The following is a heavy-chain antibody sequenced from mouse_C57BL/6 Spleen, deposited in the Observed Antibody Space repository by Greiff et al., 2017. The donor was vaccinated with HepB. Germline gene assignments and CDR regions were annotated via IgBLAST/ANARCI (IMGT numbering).Heavy chain of an antibody. CDR3: ARGSQVLRVVLDFDV. D-gene: IGHD1-1*01. V-gene: IGHV1-42*01. CDR1: GYSFTGYY. J-gene: IGHJ1*03. Sequence: DVQLQESGPELVKPGASVKISCKASGYSFTGYYMNWVKQSPEKSLEWIGEINPSTGGTTYNQKFKAKATLTVDKSSSTAYMQLKSLTSEDSAVYYCARGSQVLRVVLDFDVWGTGTTVTVSS. CDR2: INPSTGGT.